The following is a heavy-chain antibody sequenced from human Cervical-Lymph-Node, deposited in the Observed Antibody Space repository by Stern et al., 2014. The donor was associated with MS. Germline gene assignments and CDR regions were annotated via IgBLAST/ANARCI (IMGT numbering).Heavy chain of an antibody. CDR1: GFTFSSYT. V-gene: IGHV3-21*06. J-gene: IGHJ4*02. CDR2: LSSSNTYI. D-gene: IGHD3-10*01. CDR3: ARGTVVRGPFDH. Sequence: EVHLVESGGGLVKPGGSLRLSCAASGFTFSSYTLHWVRQAPGKGLEWVSFLSSSNTYIDYADSVKGRFTISRDNAKNSLFLQMDSLRVEDTAVYYCARGTVVRGPFDHWGQGVLVTVST.